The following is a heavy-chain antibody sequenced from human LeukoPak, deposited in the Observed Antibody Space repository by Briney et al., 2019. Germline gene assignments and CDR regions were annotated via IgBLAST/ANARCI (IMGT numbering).Heavy chain of an antibody. D-gene: IGHD1-26*01. CDR3: ARDSVGASEDY. CDR2: IKQDGSET. V-gene: IGHV3-7*01. Sequence: PGGSLRLSCAASGFTLSSYWMSWVRQAPGKGLEWVANIKQDGSETYYVDSVKGRFTISRDNAKNSPYLQMNSLRAEDTAVYYCARDSVGASEDYWGQGTLVTVSS. J-gene: IGHJ4*02. CDR1: GFTLSSYW.